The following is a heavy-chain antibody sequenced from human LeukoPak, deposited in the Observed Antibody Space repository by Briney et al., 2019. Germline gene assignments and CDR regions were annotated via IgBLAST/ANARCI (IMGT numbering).Heavy chain of an antibody. Sequence: GGSLRLSCAVSGLTFNNYTMSWVRQAPGKGLEWVSAISKSGDHTYYAASAKGRFTIYRDNSKNTQYLQMNSLRAEDTAVYYCARDHRGMAVAGTGIYYYYGMDVWGQGTTVTVSS. V-gene: IGHV3-23*01. CDR2: ISKSGDHT. D-gene: IGHD6-19*01. J-gene: IGHJ6*02. CDR1: GLTFNNYT. CDR3: ARDHRGMAVAGTGIYYYYGMDV.